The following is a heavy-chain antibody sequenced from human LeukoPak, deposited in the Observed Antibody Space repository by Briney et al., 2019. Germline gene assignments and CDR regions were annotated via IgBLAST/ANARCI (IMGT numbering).Heavy chain of an antibody. CDR2: IYYSGST. CDR1: GGSISSGGYY. J-gene: IGHJ5*02. Sequence: SETLSLTCVVSGGSISSGGYYWSWIRQPPGKGLEWIGYIYYSGSTYYNPSLKSRVTISVDTSKNQFSLKLSSVTAAATAVYYCAGRCSSGWYNSFDPWGQGTLVTVSS. CDR3: AGRCSSGWYNSFDP. D-gene: IGHD6-19*01. V-gene: IGHV4-30-4*07.